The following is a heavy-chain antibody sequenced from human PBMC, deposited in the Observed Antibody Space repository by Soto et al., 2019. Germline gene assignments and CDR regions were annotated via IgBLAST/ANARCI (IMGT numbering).Heavy chain of an antibody. Sequence: GGSLRLSCAASGFTFSSYGMHWVRQAPGKGLEWVAVIWYDGSNKYYADSVKGRFTISRDNSKNTLYLQMNSLRAEDTAVYYCARDRDPTRQGYSYGYWFDPWGQGTLVTVS. CDR3: ARDRDPTRQGYSYGYWFDP. V-gene: IGHV3-33*01. CDR2: IWYDGSNK. D-gene: IGHD5-18*01. CDR1: GFTFSSYG. J-gene: IGHJ5*02.